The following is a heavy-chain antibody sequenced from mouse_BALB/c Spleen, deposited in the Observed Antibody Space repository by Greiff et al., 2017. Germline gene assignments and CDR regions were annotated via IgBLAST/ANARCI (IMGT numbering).Heavy chain of an antibody. CDR1: GYTFTSYW. V-gene: IGHV1-5*01. J-gene: IGHJ4*01. CDR3: TKGNYYGLMDY. Sequence: SGTVLARPGASVKMSCKASGYTFTSYWMHWVKQRPGQGLEWIGAIYPGNSDTSYNQKFKGKAKLTAVTSTSTAYMELSSLTNEDSAVYYCTKGNYYGLMDYWGQGTSVTVSS. D-gene: IGHD1-1*01. CDR2: IYPGNSDT.